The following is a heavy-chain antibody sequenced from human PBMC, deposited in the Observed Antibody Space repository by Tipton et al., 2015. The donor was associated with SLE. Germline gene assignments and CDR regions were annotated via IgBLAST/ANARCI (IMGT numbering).Heavy chain of an antibody. D-gene: IGHD2-8*01. Sequence: TLSLTCSVSGGSISSYYWSWIRQPPGKGLEWIGYVDYSGSPNYNPSLNGRVTISVDTSKNQFSLKLTPVTAADTAVYYCARGRVVHQGLGYYYMDVWGNGTTVTVSS. V-gene: IGHV4-59*01. CDR1: GGSISSYY. CDR2: VDYSGSP. CDR3: ARGRVVHQGLGYYYMDV. J-gene: IGHJ6*03.